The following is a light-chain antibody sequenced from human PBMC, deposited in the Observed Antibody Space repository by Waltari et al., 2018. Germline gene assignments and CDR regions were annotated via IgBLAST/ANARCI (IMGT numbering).Light chain of an antibody. J-gene: IGKJ3*01. CDR3: MHALQPPDT. Sequence: DIVMTQSPPSLPVTPGEQPPIPCRSSQSFLHSNGNTYMDWFLQTPRQAPQLLIYLGSKRASGVPGRFSGSGAVADFTLKISRVEAEDVRVYYCMHALQPPDTFGPGTKMDI. V-gene: IGKV2-28*01. CDR1: QSFLHSNGNTY. CDR2: LGS.